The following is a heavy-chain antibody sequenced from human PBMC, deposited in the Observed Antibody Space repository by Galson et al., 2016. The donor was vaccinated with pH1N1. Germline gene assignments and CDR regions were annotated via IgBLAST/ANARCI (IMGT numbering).Heavy chain of an antibody. J-gene: IGHJ6*03. Sequence: TLSLTCTVSGVSLSSGDYYWSWLRQPPGKGLEWIGFIYLTGSTYYSPSLKSRISMSLDTSNNQFSLRLTSVTAADTAVYYCARRGPSPINCHYYVDLWGNGTTVIVSS. CDR3: ARRGPSPINCHYYVDL. V-gene: IGHV4-30-4*08. CDR2: IYLTGST. CDR1: GVSLSSGDYY. D-gene: IGHD1-20*01.